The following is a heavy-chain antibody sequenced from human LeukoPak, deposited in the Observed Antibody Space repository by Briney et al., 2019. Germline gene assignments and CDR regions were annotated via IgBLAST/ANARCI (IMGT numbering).Heavy chain of an antibody. V-gene: IGHV3-23*01. CDR1: GFTFSSYA. Sequence: GGSLRLSCAASGFTFSSYAMSWVRQAPGKGLEWVSGISGSGGSTHYVDSVKGRFTISRDNSKNTLYLQMNSLRAEDTAEYYCAKVPLTWLVRDYYYMDVWGKGTTVTVSS. J-gene: IGHJ6*03. CDR3: AKVPLTWLVRDYYYMDV. CDR2: ISGSGGST. D-gene: IGHD2-21*01.